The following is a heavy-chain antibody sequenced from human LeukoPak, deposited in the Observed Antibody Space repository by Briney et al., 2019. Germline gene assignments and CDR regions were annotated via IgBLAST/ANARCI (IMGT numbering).Heavy chain of an antibody. CDR3: ASRVLPSSATFDY. V-gene: IGHV1-69*13. CDR2: IIPIFGTA. Sequence: SVKVSCKASGGTFSSYAISWVRQAPGQGLEWMGGIIPIFGTANYAQKFQGRVTITADESTSTVYMELSSLRSEDTAVYYCASRVLPSSATFDYWGQGTLVTVSS. CDR1: GGTFSSYA. D-gene: IGHD6-6*01. J-gene: IGHJ4*02.